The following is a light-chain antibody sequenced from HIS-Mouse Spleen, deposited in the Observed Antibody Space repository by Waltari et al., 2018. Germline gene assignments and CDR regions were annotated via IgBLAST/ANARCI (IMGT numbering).Light chain of an antibody. V-gene: IGLV2-8*01. CDR2: EVS. CDR1: SRDVGGYNY. Sequence: QSALTQPPSASGSPGQSVTISCPGTSRDVGGYNYVSWYQQHPGKAPKLMIYEVSKRPSGVPDRFSGSKSGNTASLTVSGLQAEDEADYYCSSYAGSNNYVVFGGGTKLTVL. CDR3: SSYAGSNNYVV. J-gene: IGLJ2*01.